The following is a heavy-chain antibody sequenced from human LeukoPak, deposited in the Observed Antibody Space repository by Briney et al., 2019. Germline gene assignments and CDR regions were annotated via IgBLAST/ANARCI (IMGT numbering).Heavy chain of an antibody. CDR2: IYYSGST. Sequence: SETLSLTCTVSGGSISSYYWSWIRQPPGKGLEWIGYIYYSGSTNYNPSLKSRVTMSVDTSKNQLSLKLTSVTAADTAVYYCARVETPVTTTPPFDHWGQGTLVTVSS. CDR1: GGSISSYY. J-gene: IGHJ4*02. CDR3: ARVETPVTTTPPFDH. D-gene: IGHD4-17*01. V-gene: IGHV4-59*08.